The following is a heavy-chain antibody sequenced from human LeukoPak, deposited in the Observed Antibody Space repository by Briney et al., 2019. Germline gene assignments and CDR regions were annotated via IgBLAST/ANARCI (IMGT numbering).Heavy chain of an antibody. CDR2: IRNDGSNK. J-gene: IGHJ5*02. D-gene: IGHD4-11*01. CDR3: AKDYTVTINDLNWFDP. Sequence: PGGSLRLSCAVSGFTFSSYGMHWVRQAPGKGLEWVAFIRNDGSNKYHADSVKGRFTISRDNSKNTLYLQMNSLSAEDTAVYYCAKDYTVTINDLNWFDPWGQGILVTVSS. CDR1: GFTFSSYG. V-gene: IGHV3-30*02.